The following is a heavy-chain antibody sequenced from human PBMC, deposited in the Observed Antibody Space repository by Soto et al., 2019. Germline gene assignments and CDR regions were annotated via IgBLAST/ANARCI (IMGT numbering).Heavy chain of an antibody. Sequence: GGSLRLSCAASGFTFSGHWMHCVRQAPGKGLVWVSRISSDGSSEDYAESVNGRFNISRDNTKNTMYLKTNRLREEETDVYYCARDSGYSYGPIEYWGQGTLVTVSS. J-gene: IGHJ4*01. CDR1: GFTFSGHW. CDR2: ISSDGSSE. D-gene: IGHD5-18*01. V-gene: IGHV3-74*01. CDR3: ARDSGYSYGPIEY.